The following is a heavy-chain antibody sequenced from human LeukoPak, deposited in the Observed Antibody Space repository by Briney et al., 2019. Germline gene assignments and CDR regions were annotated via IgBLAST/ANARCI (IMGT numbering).Heavy chain of an antibody. CDR3: ATKQWLAPPPDS. Sequence: PWGTLRLSCAASGFTFSKYWMLWVRQAPGKGLESVSRINTDGTVTTYADSVKGRFTVSRDNADNTMFLQMNSVRDEDTAVYYCATKQWLAPPPDSWGQGTPVTGPS. CDR2: INTDGTVT. V-gene: IGHV3-74*01. J-gene: IGHJ4*02. D-gene: IGHD6-19*01. CDR1: GFTFSKYW.